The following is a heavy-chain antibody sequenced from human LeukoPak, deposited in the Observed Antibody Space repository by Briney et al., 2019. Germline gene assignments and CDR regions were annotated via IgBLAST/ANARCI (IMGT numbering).Heavy chain of an antibody. CDR2: INHSGST. J-gene: IGHJ4*02. D-gene: IGHD3-16*01. Sequence: SETLSLTCAVYGGSFSGYYWGWIRQPPGKGLEWIGEINHSGSTNYNPSLKSRVTISVGTSKNQFSLKLSSVTAADTAVYYCARGRVGYDYVWGSHYSPYFDYWGQGTLVTVSS. CDR1: GGSFSGYY. CDR3: ARGRVGYDYVWGSHYSPYFDY. V-gene: IGHV4-34*01.